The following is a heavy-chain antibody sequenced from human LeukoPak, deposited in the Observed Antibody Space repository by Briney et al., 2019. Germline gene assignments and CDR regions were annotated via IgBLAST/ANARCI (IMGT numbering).Heavy chain of an antibody. CDR3: ARLTPPRGLRFLEWHLPY. CDR1: GGSISSYY. CDR2: IYYSGST. J-gene: IGHJ4*02. Sequence: SETLSLTCTVSGGSISSYYWSRIRQPPGKGLEWIGYIYYSGSTNYNPSLKSRVTISVDTSKNQFSLKLSSVTAADTAVYYCARLTPPRGLRFLEWHLPYWGQGTLVTVSS. V-gene: IGHV4-59*08. D-gene: IGHD3-3*01.